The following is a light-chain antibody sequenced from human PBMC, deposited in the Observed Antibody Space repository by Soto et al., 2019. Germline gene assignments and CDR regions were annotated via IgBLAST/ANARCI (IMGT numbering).Light chain of an antibody. CDR1: QTIKNW. Sequence: DIQMTQSPSTLSASVGDRVTITCRASQTIKNWLAWYQQKPGMAPKLLIYKASTLETGVPSRFSGSASGTEFTLTISSLEPDDFATYYCQHYKRYSERTFGGGTKVEMK. J-gene: IGKJ4*01. CDR2: KAS. CDR3: QHYKRYSERT. V-gene: IGKV1-5*03.